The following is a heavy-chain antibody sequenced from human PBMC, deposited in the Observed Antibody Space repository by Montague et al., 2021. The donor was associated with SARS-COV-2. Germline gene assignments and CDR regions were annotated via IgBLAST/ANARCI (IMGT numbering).Heavy chain of an antibody. CDR3: ARGSRVVGITPGFRY. J-gene: IGHJ4*02. D-gene: IGHD2-21*01. Sequence: SETLSLTCTVSGGSVGGYFWSWIRQPPGKGLEWIGFNSDRGRSNYNPSLRSRVAISIDTANNRLSLNLGSVTAADTAVYYCARGSRVVGITPGFRYWGQGTQVAVSS. CDR2: NSDRGRS. V-gene: IGHV4-59*02. CDR1: GGSVGGYF.